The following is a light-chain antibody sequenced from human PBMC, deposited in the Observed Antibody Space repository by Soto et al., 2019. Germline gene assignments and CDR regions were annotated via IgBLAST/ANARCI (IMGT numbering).Light chain of an antibody. Sequence: DVQMTQSPSTLSASVGDRVTITCRASQSISSWLAWYQQKPGKATKLLIHKASSLESGVPSRFTGSGSGNEFTPSISSLQPDDFVTYNCQKYDSLYTFGQGTELDIK. CDR1: QSISSW. V-gene: IGKV1-5*03. J-gene: IGKJ2*01. CDR2: KAS. CDR3: QKYDSLYT.